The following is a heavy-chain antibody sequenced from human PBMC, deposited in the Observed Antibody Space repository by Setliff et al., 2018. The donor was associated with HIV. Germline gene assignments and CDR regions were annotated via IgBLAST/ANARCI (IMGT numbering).Heavy chain of an antibody. CDR1: GDSISSDHFRGDY. CDR3: ARDPTTGVDY. V-gene: IGHV4-61*09. D-gene: IGHD4-4*01. J-gene: IGHJ4*02. CDR2: INNDGGI. Sequence: SETLSLTCSVSGDSISSDHFRGDYWTWIRQPAGKGLEWVGHINNDGGINYRPSLRGRVTVSLDTSKNQFSLKPNSVTAADTAMYYCARDPTTGVDYWGQGTLVTVSS.